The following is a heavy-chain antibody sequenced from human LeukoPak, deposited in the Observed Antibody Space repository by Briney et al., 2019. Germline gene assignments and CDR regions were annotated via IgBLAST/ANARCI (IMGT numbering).Heavy chain of an antibody. CDR1: GYTFTGYY. V-gene: IGHV1-2*02. D-gene: IGHD3-16*01. Sequence: ASVKVSCKASGYTFTGYYTHWVRQAPGQGLEWMGWINPNSGGTNYAQKFQGRVTITTDESTSTAYMELSSLRSEDTAVYYCARVPGGTFDPWGQGTLVTVSS. J-gene: IGHJ5*02. CDR2: INPNSGGT. CDR3: ARVPGGTFDP.